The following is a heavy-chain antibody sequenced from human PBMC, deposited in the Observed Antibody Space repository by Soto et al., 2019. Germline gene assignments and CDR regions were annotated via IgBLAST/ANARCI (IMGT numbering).Heavy chain of an antibody. CDR3: ARQGFSKHYFYAADV. D-gene: IGHD6-13*01. V-gene: IGHV5-51*01. Sequence: VESVKIPCNASGYSFPSYWIGWVPPTPGKGLEWMGIILPYGADTRYSSSFEGNVSVSGDRSTNTAFLHLRSLEASDTAIYFCARQGFSKHYFYAADVWGQGTTVTVSS. J-gene: IGHJ6*02. CDR1: GYSFPSYW. CDR2: ILPYGADT.